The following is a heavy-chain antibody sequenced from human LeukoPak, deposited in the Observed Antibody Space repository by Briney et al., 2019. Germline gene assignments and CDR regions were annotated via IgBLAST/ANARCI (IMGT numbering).Heavy chain of an antibody. D-gene: IGHD4-23*01. Sequence: GASVKVSCKVSGYTLTELSMHWVRQAPGKGLEWMGGFDPEDGETIYAQKFQGGVTMTEDTSTDTAYMELSSLRSEDTAVYYCATSTVVTAYFDYWGQGTLVTVSS. V-gene: IGHV1-24*01. J-gene: IGHJ4*02. CDR1: GYTLTELS. CDR3: ATSTVVTAYFDY. CDR2: FDPEDGET.